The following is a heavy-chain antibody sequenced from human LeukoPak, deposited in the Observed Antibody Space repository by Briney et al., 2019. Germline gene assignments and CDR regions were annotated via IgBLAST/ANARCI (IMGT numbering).Heavy chain of an antibody. J-gene: IGHJ4*02. Sequence: SETLSLTCTVSGGPISSSSYYWGWIRQPPGKGLEWIGSIYYSGSTYYNPSLKSRVTISVDTSKNQFSLKLSSVTAADTAVYYCASGKYDYVWGSYRLSFDYWGQGTLVTVSS. CDR1: GGPISSSSYY. V-gene: IGHV4-39*01. CDR3: ASGKYDYVWGSYRLSFDY. CDR2: IYYSGST. D-gene: IGHD3-16*02.